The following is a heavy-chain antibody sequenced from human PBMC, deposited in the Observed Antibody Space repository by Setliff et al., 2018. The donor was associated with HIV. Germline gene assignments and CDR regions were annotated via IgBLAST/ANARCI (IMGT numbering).Heavy chain of an antibody. CDR3: ARGAYYYDSSGYPRDPFDL. CDR1: GGTFSSYA. J-gene: IGHJ3*01. D-gene: IGHD3-22*01. Sequence: ASVKVSCKASGGTFSSYAISWVRQAPGQGLEWMGWINPHSGGTNYAQKFQGRVTMTRDTSISTASMELRRLRSDDTAVYYCARGAYYYDSSGYPRDPFDLWGQGTMVTVSS. CDR2: INPHSGGT. V-gene: IGHV1-2*02.